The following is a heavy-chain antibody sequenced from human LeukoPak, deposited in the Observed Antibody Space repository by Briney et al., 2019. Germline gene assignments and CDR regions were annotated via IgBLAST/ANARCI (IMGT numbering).Heavy chain of an antibody. CDR3: ARGTYGSEIDY. D-gene: IGHD3-10*01. Sequence: SETLSLTCTVSGDSINNFYWSWIRQPTGKGLEWIGRVYSSGSTDYNPSLKSRVSMSVDTSRNQFSLRLSSMTAADTALYYCARGTYGSEIDYWGQGALVTVSS. J-gene: IGHJ4*02. CDR1: GDSINNFY. CDR2: VYSSGST. V-gene: IGHV4-4*07.